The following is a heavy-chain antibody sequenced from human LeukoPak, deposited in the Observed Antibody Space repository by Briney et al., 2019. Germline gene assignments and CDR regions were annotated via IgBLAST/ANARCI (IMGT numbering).Heavy chain of an antibody. V-gene: IGHV4-59*01. CDR1: GGSISSYY. CDR2: IYYSGST. J-gene: IGHJ4*02. Sequence: PSETLSLTCTVSGGSISSYYWSWIRQPPGKGLEWIGYIYYSGSTNYNPSLKSRVTISVDTSKNQFSLKLSSVTAADTAVYYCARQAGYYDSSGYFDYWGRGTLVTVSS. D-gene: IGHD3-22*01. CDR3: ARQAGYYDSSGYFDY.